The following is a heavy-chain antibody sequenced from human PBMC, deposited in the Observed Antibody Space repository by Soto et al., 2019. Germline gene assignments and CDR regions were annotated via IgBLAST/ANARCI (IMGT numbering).Heavy chain of an antibody. V-gene: IGHV1-69*13. D-gene: IGHD3-22*01. CDR1: GGTFSSYA. CDR3: ASRGDYYDRSRLGY. Sequence: SVKVSCKASGGTFSSYAISWVRQAPGQGLEWMGGIIPIFGTANYAQKFQGRVTITADESTSTAYMELSSLRSEDTAVYYCASRGDYYDRSRLGYWGQGTLVTVSS. J-gene: IGHJ4*02. CDR2: IIPIFGTA.